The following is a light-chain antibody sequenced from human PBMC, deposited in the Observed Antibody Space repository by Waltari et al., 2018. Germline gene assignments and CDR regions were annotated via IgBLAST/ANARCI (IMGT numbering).Light chain of an antibody. V-gene: IGKV3-11*01. CDR2: DAS. CDR1: QSVRSY. CDR3: QQRHDWPLN. J-gene: IGKJ4*01. Sequence: EILLTQSPVTLSVSPGERATFSCKASQSVRSYLAWYQQKPGQAPRLLIYDASNRASGIPARFSGSGSGTDFTLTISNVEPEDFAVYYCQQRHDWPLNFGGGTKVEVK.